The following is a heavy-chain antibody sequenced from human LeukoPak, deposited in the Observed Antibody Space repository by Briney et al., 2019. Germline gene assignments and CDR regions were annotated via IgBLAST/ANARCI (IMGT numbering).Heavy chain of an antibody. V-gene: IGHV3-23*01. J-gene: IGHJ4*02. CDR2: ISGSGSGGST. CDR1: GFTFSSYE. CDR3: AKSGYNRFDY. D-gene: IGHD5-24*01. Sequence: GGSLRLSCAASGFTFSSYEMNWVRQAPGKGLEWVSSISGSGSGGSTYYADSVKGRFTISRDNSKNTLYLQMNSLIAEDTAVYYCAKSGYNRFDYWGQGTRVTVSS.